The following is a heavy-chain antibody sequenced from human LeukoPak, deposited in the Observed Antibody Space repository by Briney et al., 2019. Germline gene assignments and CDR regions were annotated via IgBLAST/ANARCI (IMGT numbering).Heavy chain of an antibody. CDR1: GGSISSYY. V-gene: IGHV4-59*01. J-gene: IGHJ5*02. D-gene: IGHD3-9*01. Sequence: SETLTLTCAVSGGSISSYYWSWIRQPPGKGLEWIGYIYYSGSTNYNPSLKSRVTISVDTSKNQFSLKLSSVTAADTAVYYGARIFDGPFDPWGQGTLVTVSS. CDR2: IYYSGST. CDR3: ARIFDGPFDP.